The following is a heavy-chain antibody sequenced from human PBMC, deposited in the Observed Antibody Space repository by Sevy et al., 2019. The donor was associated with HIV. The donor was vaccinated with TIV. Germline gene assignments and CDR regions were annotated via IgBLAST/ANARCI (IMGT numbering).Heavy chain of an antibody. D-gene: IGHD2-15*01. CDR3: ARAYCSGGRCYSLAY. V-gene: IGHV1-18*01. Sequence: ASVKVSCKASGYTFTTYGVTWVRQPPGQGLQWMGWISTFNGDTNSAQKLQGRVTMTTDTSTSTAYMELRSLRSDDTAVYYCARAYCSGGRCYSLAYWGQGTLVTVSS. J-gene: IGHJ4*02. CDR1: GYTFTTYG. CDR2: ISTFNGDT.